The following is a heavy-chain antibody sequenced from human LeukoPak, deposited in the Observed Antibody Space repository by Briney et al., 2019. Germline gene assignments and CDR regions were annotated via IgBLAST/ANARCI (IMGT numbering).Heavy chain of an antibody. Sequence: GGSLRLSCAASGFTFSGYGMHWVRQAPGKGLEWVAFIRYDGSNKYYADSVKGRFTISRDNSKNTLYLQMNSLRAEDTAVYYCAKVLQLGEYYFDYWGQGTLVTVSS. D-gene: IGHD1-1*01. V-gene: IGHV3-30*02. J-gene: IGHJ4*02. CDR3: AKVLQLGEYYFDY. CDR1: GFTFSGYG. CDR2: IRYDGSNK.